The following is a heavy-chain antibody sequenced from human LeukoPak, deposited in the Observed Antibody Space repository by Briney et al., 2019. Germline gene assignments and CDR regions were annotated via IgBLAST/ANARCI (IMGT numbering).Heavy chain of an antibody. CDR2: ISAYNGNT. J-gene: IGHJ6*03. CDR1: GYTFTSYG. Sequence: EASVKVSCKASGYTFTSYGISWVRQAPGQGLEWMGWISAYNGNTNYAQKLQGRVTMTTDTSTSTAYMELRSLRSDDTAVYYCAGWGGMSGYFGFLNYYYGDVGEKGTRVTVP. V-gene: IGHV1-18*01. D-gene: IGHD3-3*01. CDR3: AGWGGMSGYFGFLNYYYGDV.